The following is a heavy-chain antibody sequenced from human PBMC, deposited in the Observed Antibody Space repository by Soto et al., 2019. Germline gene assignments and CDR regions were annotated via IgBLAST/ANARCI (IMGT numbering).Heavy chain of an antibody. CDR3: ARGDLDIVVVPAAAGADAFDI. V-gene: IGHV3-33*01. D-gene: IGHD2-2*03. J-gene: IGHJ3*02. CDR1: GFTFSSYG. Sequence: GGSLRLSCAASGFTFSSYGMHWVRQAPGKGLEWVAVIWYDGSNKYYADSVKGRFTISRDNSKNTLYLQMNSLRAEDTAVYYCARGDLDIVVVPAAAGADAFDIWGQGTMVTVSS. CDR2: IWYDGSNK.